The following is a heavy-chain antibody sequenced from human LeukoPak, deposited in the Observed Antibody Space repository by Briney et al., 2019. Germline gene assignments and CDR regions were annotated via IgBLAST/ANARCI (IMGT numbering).Heavy chain of an antibody. CDR2: ISGSGGST. J-gene: IGHJ4*02. CDR1: GFTFSNYA. Sequence: PGGSLRLSCAASGFTFSNYAMSWVRQAPGKGLEWVSAISGSGGSTYYADSVKGRFTISRDNSKNTLYLQMNSLRAEDTSVYYCVRADGNYGYVFDYWGQGTLVTVSS. CDR3: VRADGNYGYVFDY. V-gene: IGHV3-23*01. D-gene: IGHD5-18*01.